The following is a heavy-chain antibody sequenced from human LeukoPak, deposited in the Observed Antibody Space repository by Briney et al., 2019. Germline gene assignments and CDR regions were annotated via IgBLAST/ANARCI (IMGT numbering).Heavy chain of an antibody. J-gene: IGHJ4*02. V-gene: IGHV1-69*04. Sequence: SVKVSCKASGGTFSSYAISWVRQAPGQGLEWMGRIIPILGIANYAQKFQGRVTITADKSTSTAYMELSSLRSEDTAVYYCARDRDSTGTYYYDSSGNFDYWGQGTLVTVSS. CDR3: ARDRDSTGTYYYDSSGNFDY. D-gene: IGHD3-22*01. CDR1: GGTFSSYA. CDR2: IIPILGIA.